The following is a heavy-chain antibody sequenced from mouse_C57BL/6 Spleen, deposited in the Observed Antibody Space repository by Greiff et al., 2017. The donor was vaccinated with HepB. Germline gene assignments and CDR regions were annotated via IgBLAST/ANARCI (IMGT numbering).Heavy chain of an antibody. CDR2: INPNNGGT. CDR1: GYTFTDYY. V-gene: IGHV1-26*01. J-gene: IGHJ2*01. D-gene: IGHD2-4*01. CDR3: ARYYDSLDY. Sequence: VQLQQSGPELVKPGASVKISCKASGYTFTDYYMNWVKQSHGKSLEWIGDINPNNGGTSYNQKFKGKATLTVDKSSSTAYMELRSLTSEDSAVYYCARYYDSLDYWGQGTTLTVSS.